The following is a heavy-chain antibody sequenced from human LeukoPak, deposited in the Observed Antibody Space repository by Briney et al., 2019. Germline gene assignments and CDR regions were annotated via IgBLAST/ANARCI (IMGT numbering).Heavy chain of an antibody. D-gene: IGHD6-19*01. CDR1: GFTFSNYN. Sequence: GSLRLSCAASGFTFSNYNMNWVRQPPGKGLEWIGSIYYSGSTYYNASLQSRVTISIDMSKNQFSLRLSSVTAADTAMYYCVKSGGYGLIDYWGQGTLVTVSS. J-gene: IGHJ4*02. V-gene: IGHV4-59*04. CDR3: VKSGGYGLIDY. CDR2: IYYSGST.